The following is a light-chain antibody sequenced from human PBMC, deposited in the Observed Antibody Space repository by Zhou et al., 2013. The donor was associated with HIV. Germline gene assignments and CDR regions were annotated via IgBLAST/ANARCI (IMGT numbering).Light chain of an antibody. CDR3: QQYGSSPWT. CDR1: QSVSSSY. Sequence: EIVLTQSPGTLSLSPGERATLSCRASQSVSSSYLAWYQQKPGQPPRLLMYAASSRATGIPDRFSGSGSGTDFTLTINRLEPEDFAVYYCQQYGSSPWTFGQGTKVEIK. J-gene: IGKJ1*01. CDR2: AAS. V-gene: IGKV3-20*01.